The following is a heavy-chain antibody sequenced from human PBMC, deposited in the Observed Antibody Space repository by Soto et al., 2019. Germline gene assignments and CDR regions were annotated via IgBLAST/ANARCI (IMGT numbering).Heavy chain of an antibody. D-gene: IGHD6-6*01. Sequence: ASVKVSCKASGCTFSSYAISWVRQAPGQGLEWMGGIIPIFGTANYAQKFQGRVTITADESTSTAYMELSSLRAEDTAVYYCAKEEGYSSSSFWFDPWGQGTLVTVSS. CDR1: GCTFSSYA. CDR3: AKEEGYSSSSFWFDP. CDR2: IIPIFGTA. J-gene: IGHJ5*02. V-gene: IGHV1-69*13.